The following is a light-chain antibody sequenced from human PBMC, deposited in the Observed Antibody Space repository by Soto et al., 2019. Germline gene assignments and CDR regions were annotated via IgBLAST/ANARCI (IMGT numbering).Light chain of an antibody. V-gene: IGLV1-40*01. CDR2: GND. J-gene: IGLJ1*01. CDR1: SSNIGAGYD. CDR3: QSHDSSLSGPV. Sequence: QSVLTQAPSVSGAPGQRVTISCTGSSSNIGAGYDVHWYQQLPGIAPKLLIYGNDNRPSGVPDRFSGSKSGTSASLAITGLQAEDEADYYCQSHDSSLSGPVFGTGTKVTVL.